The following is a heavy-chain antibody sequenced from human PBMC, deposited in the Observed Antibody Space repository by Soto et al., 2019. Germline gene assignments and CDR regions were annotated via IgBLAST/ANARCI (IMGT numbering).Heavy chain of an antibody. V-gene: IGHV4-34*01. CDR1: GGSFSGYY. J-gene: IGHJ4*02. D-gene: IGHD2-8*02. CDR2: INHSGGT. Sequence: SETLSLTCAVYGGSFSGYYMTWIRQPPGTGLEWIGEINHSGGTNYNPSLKSRVTISVDTSKNQFSLKLTSVTAAGTAVYYCARDKITGLFDYWGQGTLVTVSS. CDR3: ARDKITGLFDY.